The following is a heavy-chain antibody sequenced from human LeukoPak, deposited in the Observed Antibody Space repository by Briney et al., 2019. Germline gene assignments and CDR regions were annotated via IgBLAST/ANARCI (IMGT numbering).Heavy chain of an antibody. CDR1: SGSFSGYY. CDR3: AKRRYGSGYYYYYYGMDV. V-gene: IGHV4-34*01. Sequence: SETLSLTCAVYSGSFSGYYWSWIRQPPGKGLEWIGEINHSGSTNYNPSLKSRVTISVDTSKNQFSLKLSSVTAADTAVYYCAKRRYGSGYYYYYYGMDVWGKGTTVTVSS. CDR2: INHSGST. D-gene: IGHD3-10*01. J-gene: IGHJ6*04.